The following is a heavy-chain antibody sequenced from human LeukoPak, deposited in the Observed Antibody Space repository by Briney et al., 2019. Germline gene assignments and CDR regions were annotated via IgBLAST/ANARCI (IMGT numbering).Heavy chain of an antibody. CDR3: AKFRPDYYDSSGYFIY. Sequence: GGSLRLSCAASGFTFSIYAMSWVRQAPGKGLEWVSAISGSGGSTYYADSVKGRFTISRDSSKNTLYLQMNSLRAEDTAVYYCAKFRPDYYDSSGYFIYWGQGTLVTVSS. V-gene: IGHV3-23*01. CDR1: GFTFSIYA. J-gene: IGHJ4*02. D-gene: IGHD3-22*01. CDR2: ISGSGGST.